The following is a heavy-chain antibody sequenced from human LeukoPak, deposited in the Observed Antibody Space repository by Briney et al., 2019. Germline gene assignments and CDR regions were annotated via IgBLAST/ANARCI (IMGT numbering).Heavy chain of an antibody. CDR1: GGSFSGYY. Sequence: SSETLSLTCAVYGGSFSGYYWSWIRQPPGKGLEWIGEINHSGSTNYNPSLKSRVTISVDTSKNQFSLKLSSATAADTAVYYCAARGNWFDPWGQGTLVTVSS. CDR3: AARGNWFDP. J-gene: IGHJ5*02. CDR2: INHSGST. D-gene: IGHD3-10*01. V-gene: IGHV4-34*01.